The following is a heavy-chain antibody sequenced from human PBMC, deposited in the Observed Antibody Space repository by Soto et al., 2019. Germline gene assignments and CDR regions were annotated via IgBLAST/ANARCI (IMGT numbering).Heavy chain of an antibody. CDR1: GGSISSGGYY. V-gene: IGHV4-31*03. CDR2: IYYSGST. J-gene: IGHJ4*02. D-gene: IGHD5-12*01. Sequence: QVQLQESGPGLVKPSQTLSLTCTVSGGSISSGGYYWSWIRQHPGKGLEWIGYIYYSGSTYYNPSLKVRVTISVDTSKNQFSLKLSSVTAADTAVYYCARGGGYDYGGWIDYWGQGTLVTVSS. CDR3: ARGGGYDYGGWIDY.